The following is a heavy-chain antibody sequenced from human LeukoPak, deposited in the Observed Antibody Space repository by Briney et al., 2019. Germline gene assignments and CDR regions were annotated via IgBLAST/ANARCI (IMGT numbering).Heavy chain of an antibody. J-gene: IGHJ4*02. D-gene: IGHD5-18*01. CDR1: GFTVSSNY. Sequence: GGSLRLSCAASGFTVSSNYMSWVRQAPGKGLQWVSTVSASSNIHYSESVKGRFTISRDNARNSLYLQMNSLRDEDTAVYYCVRDALHTAHFDYWGQGTLVTVSS. V-gene: IGHV3-69-1*01. CDR3: VRDALHTAHFDY. CDR2: VSASSNI.